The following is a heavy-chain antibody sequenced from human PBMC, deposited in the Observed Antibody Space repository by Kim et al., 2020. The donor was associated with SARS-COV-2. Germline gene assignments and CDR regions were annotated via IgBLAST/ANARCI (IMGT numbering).Heavy chain of an antibody. D-gene: IGHD6-19*01. CDR3: AREGAVAGHDAFDI. CDR2: MNPNSGNT. Sequence: ASVKVSCKASGYTFTSYDINWVRQATGQGLEWMGWMNPNSGNTGYAQKFQGRVTMTRNTSISTAYMELSSLRSEDTAVYYCAREGAVAGHDAFDIWGQGTMVTVSS. CDR1: GYTFTSYD. V-gene: IGHV1-8*01. J-gene: IGHJ3*02.